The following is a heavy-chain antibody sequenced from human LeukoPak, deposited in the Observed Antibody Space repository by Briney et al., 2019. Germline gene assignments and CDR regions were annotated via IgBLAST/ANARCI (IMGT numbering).Heavy chain of an antibody. CDR3: AKSYYYGSGSYPPLFDY. J-gene: IGHJ4*02. D-gene: IGHD3-10*01. V-gene: IGHV3-23*01. CDR2: ISGSGGST. CDR1: GFTFSSYA. Sequence: GGSLRLSCAASGFTFSSYAMSWVRQAPGKGLEWVSAISGSGGSTYYADSVKGRFTISRGNSKNTLYLQMNSLRAEDTALYYCAKSYYYGSGSYPPLFDYWGQGTLVTVSS.